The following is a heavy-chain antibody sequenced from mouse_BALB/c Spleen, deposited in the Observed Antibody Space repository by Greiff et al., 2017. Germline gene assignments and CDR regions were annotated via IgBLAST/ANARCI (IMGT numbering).Heavy chain of an antibody. J-gene: IGHJ2*01. CDR2: IYPGNSDT. CDR3: TRLESLPYYFDY. V-gene: IGHV1-5*01. CDR1: GYTFTSYW. D-gene: IGHD2-1*01. Sequence: VQLQQSGTVLARPGASVKMSCKASGYTFTSYWMHWVKQRPGQGLEWIGAIYPGNSDTSYNQKFKGKAKLTAVTSTSTAYMELSSLTNEDSAVYYCTRLESLPYYFDYGGQGTTLTVSS.